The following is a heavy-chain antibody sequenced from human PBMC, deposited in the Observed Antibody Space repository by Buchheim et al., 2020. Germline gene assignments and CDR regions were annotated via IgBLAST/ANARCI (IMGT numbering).Heavy chain of an antibody. Sequence: QLQLQESGPGLVKPSETLSLTCSVSGDSIRSSGYYWGWIRQPPGKGLEWIGSISDDGGTYSRPSLKSRVTISVDTSKNQFSLEVRSVTAADTAVYYCARHDVCGSTSCLRAYNWFDPWGRGTL. V-gene: IGHV4-39*01. CDR3: ARHDVCGSTSCLRAYNWFDP. D-gene: IGHD2-2*01. CDR2: ISDDGGT. CDR1: GDSIRSSGYY. J-gene: IGHJ5*02.